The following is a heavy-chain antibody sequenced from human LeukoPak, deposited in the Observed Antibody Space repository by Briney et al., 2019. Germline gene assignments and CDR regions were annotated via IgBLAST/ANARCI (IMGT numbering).Heavy chain of an antibody. Sequence: GGSLRLSCAASGFTFSSYEMNWVRQAPGKGLEWVSYISSSGSSIYYADSVKGRFTISRDNAKNSLYLQMSSLRAEDTAVYYCAKPATFGGVIVTAFDIWGQGTMVTVSS. CDR3: AKPATFGGVIVTAFDI. CDR1: GFTFSSYE. J-gene: IGHJ3*02. V-gene: IGHV3-48*03. D-gene: IGHD3-16*02. CDR2: ISSSGSSI.